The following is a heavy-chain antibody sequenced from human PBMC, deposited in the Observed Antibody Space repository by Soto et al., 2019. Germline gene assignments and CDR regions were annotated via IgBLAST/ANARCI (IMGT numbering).Heavy chain of an antibody. CDR3: ARVDTAPKLWFGESGAFDI. V-gene: IGHV4-59*01. D-gene: IGHD3-10*01. Sequence: ETLSLTCTVSGGSMNGYYWSWIRQPPGKGLEWIGFIFYSGSVNYNPSLKSRVTISVDTSKNQFSLKLSSVTAADTAVYYCARVDTAPKLWFGESGAFDIWGQGTMVTVSS. J-gene: IGHJ3*02. CDR1: GGSMNGYY. CDR2: IFYSGSV.